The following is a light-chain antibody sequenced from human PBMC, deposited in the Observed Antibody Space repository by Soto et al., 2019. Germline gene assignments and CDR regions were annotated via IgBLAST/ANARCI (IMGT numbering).Light chain of an antibody. V-gene: IGLV3-21*04. CDR1: NIGSKS. CDR2: YDA. Sequence: SYELTQAPSMSVAPGKTARITCGGNNIGSKSVHWYQQKAGQAPVLVIRYDADRPSGIPERFSGYNSGYTATLTISRVEAGDEGDYYCQVWDSSSDHPVFGGGTQLTVL. J-gene: IGLJ3*02. CDR3: QVWDSSSDHPV.